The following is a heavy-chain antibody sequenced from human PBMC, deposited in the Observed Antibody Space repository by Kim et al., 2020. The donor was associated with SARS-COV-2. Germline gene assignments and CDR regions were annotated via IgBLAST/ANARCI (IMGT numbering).Heavy chain of an antibody. CDR2: INDSGGT. V-gene: IGHV4-34*01. D-gene: IGHD1-26*01. CDR3: ARNPGGASGGDY. J-gene: IGHJ4*02. Sequence: SETLSLTCTVYSGSFRGYYWSWIRQPPGKGLEWIGEINDSGGTNYIPSLKSRVTISIDTAKKQFSLKLTSVTAADTTIYLCARNPGGASGGDYWGQGSLVTVSS. CDR1: SGSFRGYY.